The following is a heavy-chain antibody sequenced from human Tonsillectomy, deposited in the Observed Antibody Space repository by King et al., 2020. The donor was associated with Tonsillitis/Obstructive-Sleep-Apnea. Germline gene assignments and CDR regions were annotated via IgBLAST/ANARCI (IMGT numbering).Heavy chain of an antibody. CDR1: GYTFTGYY. Sequence: QVQLVESGAEVKKPGASVKVSCKASGYTFTGYYMHWVRQAHGQGLEWMGWINPNSGGTNYAQKFQGRVTMTRDTSISTAYMELSRLRSDDTAVYYCAGGTLIAAAPAYYYGMDVWGQGTTVTVSS. CDR2: INPNSGGT. V-gene: IGHV1-2*02. CDR3: AGGTLIAAAPAYYYGMDV. J-gene: IGHJ6*02. D-gene: IGHD6-13*01.